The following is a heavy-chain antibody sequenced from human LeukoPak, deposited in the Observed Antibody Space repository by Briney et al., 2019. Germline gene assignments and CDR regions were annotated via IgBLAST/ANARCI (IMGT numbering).Heavy chain of an antibody. J-gene: IGHJ5*02. CDR1: GYTFTGYY. CDR2: INPNSGGT. D-gene: IGHD4-17*01. V-gene: IGHV1-2*06. Sequence: ASVKVSCKASGYTFTGYYMHWVRQAPGQGLEWMGRINPNSGGTNYAQKFQGRVTMTRDTSIGTAYMELSRLRSDDTAVYYCAGGGSYGDQARDNWFDPWGQGTLVTVSS. CDR3: AGGGSYGDQARDNWFDP.